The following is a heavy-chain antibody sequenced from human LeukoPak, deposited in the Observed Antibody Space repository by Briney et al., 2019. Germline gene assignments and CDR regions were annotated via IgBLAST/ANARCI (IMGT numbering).Heavy chain of an antibody. CDR1: GVTLSDHH. CDR2: TRDKARSYRT. CDR3: ARDGGEGDNSAFDI. J-gene: IGHJ3*02. Sequence: PGGSLRLSCAASGVTLSDHHVDWVRQAPGKGLEWVGRTRDKARSYRTEYDAYVVGRFTISRDDSKNAVYLQMNSLKTEDTAVYYCARDGGEGDNSAFDIWGQGTVVTVSS. V-gene: IGHV3-72*01. D-gene: IGHD3-16*01.